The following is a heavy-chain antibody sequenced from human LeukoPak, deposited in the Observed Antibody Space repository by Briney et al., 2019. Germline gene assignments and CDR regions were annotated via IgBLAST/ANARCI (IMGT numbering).Heavy chain of an antibody. CDR2: LIPIFGTA. J-gene: IGHJ4*02. D-gene: IGHD3-16*02. Sequence: SVKVSCKASGGTFSSYAISWVRQAPGQGLEWMGGLIPIFGTANYAQKFQGRVTITTDESTSTAYMELSSLRSEDTAVYYCASSYYVWGSYRLYYFDYWGQGTLVTVSS. CDR3: ASSYYVWGSYRLYYFDY. CDR1: GGTFSSYA. V-gene: IGHV1-69*05.